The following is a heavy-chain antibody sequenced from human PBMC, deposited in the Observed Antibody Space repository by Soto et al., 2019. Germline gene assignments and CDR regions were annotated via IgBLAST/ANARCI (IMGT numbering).Heavy chain of an antibody. V-gene: IGHV1-69*13. CDR2: IIPIFGTA. D-gene: IGHD3-3*01. CDR1: GGTFSSYA. CDR3: ARVSITIFGVVINPDYYYCGMDV. Sequence: GASVKVSCKASGGTFSSYAISWVRQAPGQGLEWMGGIIPIFGTANYAQKFQGRVTITADESTSTAYMELSSLRSEDTAVYYCARVSITIFGVVINPDYYYCGMDVWGQGTTVTVSS. J-gene: IGHJ6*02.